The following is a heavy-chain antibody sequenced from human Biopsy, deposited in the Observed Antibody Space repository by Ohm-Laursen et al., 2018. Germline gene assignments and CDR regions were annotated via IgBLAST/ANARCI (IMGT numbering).Heavy chain of an antibody. Sequence: SETLSLTCAVYNVSFSSFYWSWIRQPPGKGLEWIGEISHTGSTNYNPPLKSRVFISVDTSRNQVSLTLSSVTAADTAVYYCARDSGILNYGNFKYYHYYGMDVWGQGTKVTVSS. CDR3: ARDSGILNYGNFKYYHYYGMDV. J-gene: IGHJ6*02. CDR1: NVSFSSFY. V-gene: IGHV4-34*01. D-gene: IGHD4-11*01. CDR2: ISHTGST.